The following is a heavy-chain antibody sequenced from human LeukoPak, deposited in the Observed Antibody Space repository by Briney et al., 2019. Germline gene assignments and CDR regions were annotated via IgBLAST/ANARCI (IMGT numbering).Heavy chain of an antibody. CDR3: ARDDYGGRGDY. CDR2: ISSSSSTI. CDR1: GFTFSSYS. V-gene: IGHV3-48*04. Sequence: GGSLRLSCAASGFTFSSYSMNWVRQAPGKGLEWVSYISSSSSTIYYADSVKGRFTISRDNAKNSLYLQMNSLRAEDTAVYYCARDDYGGRGDYWGQGTLVTVSS. J-gene: IGHJ4*02. D-gene: IGHD4-23*01.